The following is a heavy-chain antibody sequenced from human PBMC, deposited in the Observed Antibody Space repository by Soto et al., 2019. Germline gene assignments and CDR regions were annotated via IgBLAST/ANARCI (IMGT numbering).Heavy chain of an antibody. J-gene: IGHJ6*03. V-gene: IGHV1-69*02. CDR3: ARSYSSSSYYYYYMDV. CDR2: IIPILGIA. Sequence: SVKVSCKASGGTFSSYTISWVRQAPGQGLEWMGRIIPILGIANYAQKFQGRVTITADKSTSTAYMELSSLRSEDTAVYYCARSYSSSSYYYYYMDVWGKGTTVTVSS. CDR1: GGTFSSYT. D-gene: IGHD6-6*01.